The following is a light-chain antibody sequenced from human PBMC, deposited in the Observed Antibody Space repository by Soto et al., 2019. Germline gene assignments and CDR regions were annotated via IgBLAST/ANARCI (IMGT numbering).Light chain of an antibody. V-gene: IGLV2-14*03. CDR2: DVS. Sequence: QSVLTQPASVSGSPGQSITITCTGTSIDVGGHNYVSWYQQHPGKAPKLLIYDVSNRPSEISNRFSGSKSGNTASLIISGLQPEDEADYHCCSYRSGDKHVFGIGTKVTVL. CDR3: CSYRSGDKHV. J-gene: IGLJ1*01. CDR1: SIDVGGHNY.